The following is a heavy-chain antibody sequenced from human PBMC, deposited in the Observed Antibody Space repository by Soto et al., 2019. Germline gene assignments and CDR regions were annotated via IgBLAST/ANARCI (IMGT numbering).Heavy chain of an antibody. CDR1: GGSFSGYY. D-gene: IGHD6-19*01. Sequence: ASETLSLTCAVYGGSFSGYYWSWIRQPPGKGLEWIGEINHSGSTNYNPSLKSRVTISVDTSKNQFSLKLSSVTAADTAVYYCARKSSGWYLDWFDPWGQGTLVTVSS. J-gene: IGHJ5*02. V-gene: IGHV4-34*01. CDR3: ARKSSGWYLDWFDP. CDR2: INHSGST.